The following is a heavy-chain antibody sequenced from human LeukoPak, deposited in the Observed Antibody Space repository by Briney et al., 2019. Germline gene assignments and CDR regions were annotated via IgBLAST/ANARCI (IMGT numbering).Heavy chain of an antibody. J-gene: IGHJ6*02. CDR2: INPNSGGT. V-gene: IGHV1-2*02. Sequence: GASVKVSCKASGYTFTDYYMHWVRQAPGQGLEWMGWINPNSGGTNYAQKFQGRVTMTRDTSISTAYMELSRLRSDDTAVYYCARRVMATQYGMDVWGQGTTVTVSS. CDR3: ARRVMATQYGMDV. D-gene: IGHD5-24*01. CDR1: GYTFTDYY.